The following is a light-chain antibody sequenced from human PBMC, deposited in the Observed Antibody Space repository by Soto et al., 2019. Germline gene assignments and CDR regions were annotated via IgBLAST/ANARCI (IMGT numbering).Light chain of an antibody. J-gene: IGKJ1*01. CDR2: GAS. CDR1: HSVSSN. V-gene: IGKV3-15*01. CDR3: QQYNNWPPRGT. Sequence: EIVMTQSPATLSVSAGERATLPCSASHSVSSNLAWYQQKPGQAPRLLIYGASTRATGIPARFSGSGSGTEFTLTISSLQSEDFAVYYCQQYNNWPPRGTFGQGTKVDIK.